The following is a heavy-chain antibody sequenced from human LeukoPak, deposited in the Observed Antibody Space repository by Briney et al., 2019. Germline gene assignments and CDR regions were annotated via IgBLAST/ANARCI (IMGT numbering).Heavy chain of an antibody. Sequence: PTGGSLRLSCTISGFTFSSYAMSWVRQAPGKGLEWVSLISGTGLSTFYADSVKGRFTISRDNSKDTLYLQMNSLRADDTAVYYCAKRGQLLAPNNPFDVWGHGTMVTVSS. V-gene: IGHV3-23*01. J-gene: IGHJ3*01. CDR1: GFTFSSYA. CDR2: ISGTGLST. CDR3: AKRGQLLAPNNPFDV. D-gene: IGHD6-6*01.